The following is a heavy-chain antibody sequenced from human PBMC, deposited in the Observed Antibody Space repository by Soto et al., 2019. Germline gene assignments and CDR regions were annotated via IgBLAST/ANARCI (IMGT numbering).Heavy chain of an antibody. V-gene: IGHV3-21*01. CDR1: GFTFSDYW. D-gene: IGHD5-12*01. J-gene: IGHJ4*02. CDR2: ISSSSSYI. Sequence: GGCLRLSCAVSGFTFSDYWMSWVRQAPGKGLEWVSSISSSSSYIYYADSVKGRFTISRDNSKNTLYLQMYSLRAEDMAVYYCARDRRGYSGYSFDYWGQGTLVTVSS. CDR3: ARDRRGYSGYSFDY.